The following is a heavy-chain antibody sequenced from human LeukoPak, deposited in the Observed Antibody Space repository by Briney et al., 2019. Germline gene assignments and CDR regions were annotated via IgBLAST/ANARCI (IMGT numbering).Heavy chain of an antibody. CDR2: INQDGGEI. D-gene: IGHD3-10*01. CDR3: ARDPYYYNSGSFAAFDI. J-gene: IGHJ3*02. Sequence: GGSLRLSCAASGFTFSSSWMTWVRQAPGKGLEWVASINQDGGEIHYVDSVKGRFTISRDNAKNSLYLQMDSLTAEDTALYYCARDPYYYNSGSFAAFDIWGQGTMVTVSS. CDR1: GFTFSSSW. V-gene: IGHV3-7*01.